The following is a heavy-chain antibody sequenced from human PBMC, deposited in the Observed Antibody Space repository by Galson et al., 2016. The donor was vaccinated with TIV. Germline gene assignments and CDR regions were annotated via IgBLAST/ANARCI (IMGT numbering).Heavy chain of an antibody. CDR3: AREGRGAAYPNNVDC. CDR2: LYSGDTT. D-gene: IGHD1-26*01. CDR1: GFAVSYKH. V-gene: IGHV3-53*01. Sequence: SLRLSCAASGFAVSYKHMIWVRQTPGKGLEWVSLLYSGDTTKYADSVKGRFTISRDNSKNTLYLQMNSLRVEDTAVYYCAREGRGAAYPNNVDCWGQGTLVTVAS. J-gene: IGHJ4*02.